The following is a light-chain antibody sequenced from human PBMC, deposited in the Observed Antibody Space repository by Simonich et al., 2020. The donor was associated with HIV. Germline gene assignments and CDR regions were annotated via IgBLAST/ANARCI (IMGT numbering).Light chain of an antibody. J-gene: IGKJ1*01. Sequence: EIVLTQSPATLSLSPGERATLSCRASPGVSSYLAWHQQKPGQAPRLLIYDTSNRATGIQARFSGSGSGTEFTLTISSLQSEDFAVYYCQQYNNWPPWTFGQGTKVEIK. CDR1: PGVSSY. V-gene: IGKV3-11*01. CDR2: DTS. CDR3: QQYNNWPPWT.